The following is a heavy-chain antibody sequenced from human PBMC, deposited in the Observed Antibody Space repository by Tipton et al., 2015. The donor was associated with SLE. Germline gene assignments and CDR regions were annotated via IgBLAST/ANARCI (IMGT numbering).Heavy chain of an antibody. D-gene: IGHD3-16*01. V-gene: IGHV4-4*02. CDR3: ARDGVRKGWWFFDL. J-gene: IGHJ2*01. CDR2: IYHSGSTTYT. Sequence: TLSLTCAVSGASISGSSWWSWVRQPPGKGLEWIGEIYHSGSTTYTNYNPSLKRRVTISLDTSKNQFSLNLTSVTAADTALYYCARDGVRKGWWFFDLWGRGTLVTVSS. CDR1: GASISGSSW.